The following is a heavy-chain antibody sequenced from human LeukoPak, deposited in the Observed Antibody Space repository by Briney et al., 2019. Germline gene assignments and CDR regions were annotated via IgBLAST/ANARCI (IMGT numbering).Heavy chain of an antibody. CDR2: ISSSSSYI. CDR1: GFTFSDYY. D-gene: IGHD2-2*01. CDR3: AGYCSSTSCYGYYYYYMDV. V-gene: IGHV3-11*06. J-gene: IGHJ6*03. Sequence: GGSLRLSCAASGFTFSDYYMSWIRQAPGKGLEWVSSISSSSSYIYYADSVKGRFTISRDNAKNSLYLQMNSLRAEDTAVYYCAGYCSSTSCYGYYYYYMDVWGKGTTVTVSS.